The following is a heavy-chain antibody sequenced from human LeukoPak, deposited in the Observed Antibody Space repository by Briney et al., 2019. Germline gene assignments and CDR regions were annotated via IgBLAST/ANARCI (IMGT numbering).Heavy chain of an antibody. CDR3: ARDSRSRTYYYYYMDV. CDR1: GFTFSSYS. J-gene: IGHJ6*03. CDR2: ISSSSSTI. V-gene: IGHV3-48*04. D-gene: IGHD1-1*01. Sequence: GGSLRLSCAASGFTFSSYSMNWVRQAPGKGLEWVSYISSSSSTIYYADSVKGRFTISRDNAKNSLYLQMNSLRAEDTAVYYCARDSRSRTYYYYYMDVWGKGTTVTVSS.